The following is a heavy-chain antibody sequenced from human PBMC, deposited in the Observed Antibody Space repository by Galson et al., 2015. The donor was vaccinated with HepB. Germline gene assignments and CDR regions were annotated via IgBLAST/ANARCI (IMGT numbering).Heavy chain of an antibody. Sequence: SLRLSCAASGIDFPKAWLIWVRQAPGKGLEWLGRIRRRDEGATQDYAAPVMGRFFISRDDSQNTLFLDIVTLRTDDTAVYYCATENWYRVDDWGQGTLLIVSS. J-gene: IGHJ4*02. CDR1: GIDFPKAW. CDR2: IRRRDEGATQ. D-gene: IGHD1/OR15-1a*01. CDR3: ATENWYRVDD. V-gene: IGHV3-15*01.